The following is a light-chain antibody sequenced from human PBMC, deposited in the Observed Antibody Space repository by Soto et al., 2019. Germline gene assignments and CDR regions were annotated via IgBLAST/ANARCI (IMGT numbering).Light chain of an antibody. J-gene: IGKJ1*01. Sequence: EIVMTQSPATLSVSPGERVTLSFRASQSISVNLTWYQQKPGQAPRLLIYNTVTRATGIPARFSGRSSATDLFLTVSGLHSDDSAVYFCQQYNDWPPTFGQVTKVEIK. V-gene: IGKV3-15*01. CDR3: QQYNDWPPT. CDR1: QSISVN. CDR2: NTV.